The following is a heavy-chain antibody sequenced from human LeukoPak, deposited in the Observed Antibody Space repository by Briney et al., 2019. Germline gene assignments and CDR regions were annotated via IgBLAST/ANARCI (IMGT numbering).Heavy chain of an antibody. J-gene: IGHJ3*02. CDR1: GFTFSGYD. D-gene: IGHD1-26*01. Sequence: PGGSLRLSCAASGFTFSGYDMHWVRQVTGKRLEWVSAIGTAGDTYYPGSVKGRFTISRENAKNSLYLQMNSLRARDTAVYYCARARGSRDTFDIWGQGTMVTVSS. CDR3: ARARGSRDTFDI. CDR2: IGTAGDT. V-gene: IGHV3-13*01.